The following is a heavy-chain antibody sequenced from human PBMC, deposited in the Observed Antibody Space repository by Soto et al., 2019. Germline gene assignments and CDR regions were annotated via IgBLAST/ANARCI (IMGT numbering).Heavy chain of an antibody. J-gene: IGHJ6*02. CDR2: IRSKAYGGTT. V-gene: IGHV3-49*03. CDR3: TRDLLDTAMAPGYHYYYGMDV. CDR1: GFTFGDYA. D-gene: IGHD5-18*01. Sequence: GGSLRLSCTASGFTFGDYAMSWFRQAPGKGLEWVGFIRSKAYGGTTEYAASVKGRFTISRDDSKSIAFLQMNSLKTEDTAVYYCTRDLLDTAMAPGYHYYYGMDVWGQGTTVTVSS.